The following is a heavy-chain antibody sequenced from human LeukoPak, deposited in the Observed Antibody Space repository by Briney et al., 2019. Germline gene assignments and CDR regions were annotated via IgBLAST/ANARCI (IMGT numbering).Heavy chain of an antibody. V-gene: IGHV3-30*18. D-gene: IGHD3-10*01. CDR3: AKGGWFGAYSSGAFDI. Sequence: GGSLRLSCSACRFTFSSYGRHWVRQAPGKGLEWVAVKSYDGSNKYYADSVKGRFTISRDNSKNTLYLQMNSLRADDTAVYYCAKGGWFGAYSSGAFDIWGQGTMVTVSS. CDR1: RFTFSSYG. CDR2: KSYDGSNK. J-gene: IGHJ3*02.